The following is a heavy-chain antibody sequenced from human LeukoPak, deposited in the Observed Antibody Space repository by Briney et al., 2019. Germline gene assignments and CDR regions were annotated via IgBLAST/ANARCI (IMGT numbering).Heavy chain of an antibody. Sequence: SETLSLTCTVSGGSISNSGYYWGWIRQPPGKGLEWIGSIYYGGSTYYNPSLKSRVTISVDASKNHFSLKLSSVTAADTAVYYCARHPTPPYYDFWSGYYPIWGQGTMVTVSS. CDR2: IYYGGST. CDR1: GGSISNSGYY. D-gene: IGHD3-3*01. CDR3: ARHPTPPYYDFWSGYYPI. V-gene: IGHV4-39*01. J-gene: IGHJ3*02.